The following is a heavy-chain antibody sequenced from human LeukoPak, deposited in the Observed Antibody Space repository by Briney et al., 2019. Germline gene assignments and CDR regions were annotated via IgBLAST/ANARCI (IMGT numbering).Heavy chain of an antibody. V-gene: IGHV3-9*01. J-gene: IGHJ4*02. CDR3: AKGIPSDDILTGPVDY. Sequence: GGSLRLSCAASGFTFDDYAMHWVRQAPGKGLEWVSGISWNSGSIGYADSVKGRFTISRDNAKNSLYLQMNSLRAEDTALYYCAKGIPSDDILTGPVDYWGQGTLVTVSS. CDR1: GFTFDDYA. D-gene: IGHD3-9*01. CDR2: ISWNSGSI.